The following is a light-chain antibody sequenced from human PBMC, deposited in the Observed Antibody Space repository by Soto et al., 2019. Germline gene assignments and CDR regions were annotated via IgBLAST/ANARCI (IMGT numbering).Light chain of an antibody. CDR3: QQRSNWPPVT. J-gene: IGKJ4*01. Sequence: EIVLTQSPATLSLSPGERATLSCRASQSINRHLAWYRQKPGQAPRLLIYDASNRATGIPARFSGSGSGTDFTLTISILEPKDFGVYYCQQRSNWPPVTFGGGTKVEIK. V-gene: IGKV3-11*01. CDR1: QSINRH. CDR2: DAS.